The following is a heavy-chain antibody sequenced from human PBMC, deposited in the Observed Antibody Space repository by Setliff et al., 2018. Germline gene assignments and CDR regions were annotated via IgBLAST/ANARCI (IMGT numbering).Heavy chain of an antibody. Sequence: PGESLKISCKGSGFSFTTDWIAWVRQKPGKGLEWVGIMFPANSDTRYSPSFEGQVTMSADNSINTAYLQWSSLKASDTAMYYCARPPAVVRGVIRDYWGQGTLVTVSS. D-gene: IGHD3-10*01. J-gene: IGHJ4*02. CDR2: MFPANSDT. CDR3: ARPPAVVRGVIRDY. V-gene: IGHV5-51*01. CDR1: GFSFTTDW.